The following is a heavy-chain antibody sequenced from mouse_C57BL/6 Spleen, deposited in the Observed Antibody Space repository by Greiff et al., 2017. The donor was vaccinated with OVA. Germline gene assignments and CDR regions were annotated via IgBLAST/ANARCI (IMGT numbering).Heavy chain of an antibody. V-gene: IGHV1-62-2*01. CDR2: FYPGSGSI. CDR3: ARHEDDYGSSFYAMDY. CDR1: GYTFTEYT. Sequence: VQLVESGAELVKPGASVKLSCKASGYTFTEYTIHWVKQRSGQGLEWIGWFYPGSGSIKYNEKFKDKATLTADKSSSTVYMELSRLTSEDSAVYFCARHEDDYGSSFYAMDYWGQGTSVTVSS. J-gene: IGHJ4*01. D-gene: IGHD1-1*01.